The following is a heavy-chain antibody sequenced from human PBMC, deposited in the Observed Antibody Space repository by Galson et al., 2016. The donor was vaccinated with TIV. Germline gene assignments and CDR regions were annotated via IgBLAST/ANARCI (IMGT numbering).Heavy chain of an antibody. J-gene: IGHJ4*02. D-gene: IGHD6-19*01. CDR2: IYPGASDT. V-gene: IGHV5-51*01. CDR1: GYRFSDYW. CDR3: ATLSSGWPNYFDS. Sequence: QSGAEVKKPGGSLKISCRGSGYRFSDYWIGWVRQTPEEGLEWVGVIYPGASDTKYSPSFQGQVTISADKSINTAYLQWNRLKASDTAIYFCATLSSGWPNYFDSWGQGTLVTVSS.